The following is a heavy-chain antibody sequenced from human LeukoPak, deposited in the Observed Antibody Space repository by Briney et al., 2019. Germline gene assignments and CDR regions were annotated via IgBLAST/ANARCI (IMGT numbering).Heavy chain of an antibody. CDR1: GFTVSSNY. V-gene: IGHV3-66*02. D-gene: IGHD1-26*01. J-gene: IGHJ4*02. Sequence: GRSLRLSCAASGFTVSSNYMSWVRQGPGKGLEWVAVIYSGGSTYYADSVKGRFTISRDNSKNTLYLQMNSLRAEDTALYYCAGGHSGTYSYWGQGTLVTVSS. CDR3: AGGHSGTYSY. CDR2: IYSGGST.